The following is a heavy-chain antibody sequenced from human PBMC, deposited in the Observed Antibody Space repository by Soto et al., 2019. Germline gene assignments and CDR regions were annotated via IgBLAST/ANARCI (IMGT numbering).Heavy chain of an antibody. V-gene: IGHV3-7*03. D-gene: IGHD5-12*01. J-gene: IGHJ3*02. CDR2: IKQGGGEK. Sequence: HPGGSLRLSCAASGFTFSSYWMSWVRQAPGKGLEWVANIKQGGGEKYYADSVKGRFTISRDNSKNTLYLQMNSLRAEDTAVYYCVKDWIPIVATLDAFDIWGQGTMVTVSS. CDR1: GFTFSSYW. CDR3: VKDWIPIVATLDAFDI.